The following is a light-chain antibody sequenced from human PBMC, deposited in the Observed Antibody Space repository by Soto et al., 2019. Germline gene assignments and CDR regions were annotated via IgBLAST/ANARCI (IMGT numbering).Light chain of an antibody. CDR3: QSYDSRLSGVV. CDR2: ANS. CDR1: SSNIGAGYD. Sequence: QLVLTQPPSVSGAPGQRVTISCTGSSSNIGAGYDVHWYQQLPGTAPKLLIYANSNRPSGVPDRFSGSKSGTSASLAITGLQAEDEADYYCQSYDSRLSGVVFGGGTKLTVL. J-gene: IGLJ2*01. V-gene: IGLV1-40*01.